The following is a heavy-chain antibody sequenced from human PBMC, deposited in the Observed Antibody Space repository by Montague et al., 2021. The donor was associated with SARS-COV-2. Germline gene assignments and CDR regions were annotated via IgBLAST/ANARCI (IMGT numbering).Heavy chain of an antibody. D-gene: IGHD3-3*01. V-gene: IGHV2-5*02. CDR2: IYWDGDQ. CDR1: GFSLNTDVVG. Sequence: PALVKPTQTLTLTCVFSGFSLNTDVVGVAWIRRPPGKALEWLALIYWDGDQRYSPSLKTRLTITKDTSKNRVVLTMTNLDPVDTATYYCARRYDFYRAEAFDVWGQGTMLTVSS. J-gene: IGHJ3*01. CDR3: ARRYDFYRAEAFDV.